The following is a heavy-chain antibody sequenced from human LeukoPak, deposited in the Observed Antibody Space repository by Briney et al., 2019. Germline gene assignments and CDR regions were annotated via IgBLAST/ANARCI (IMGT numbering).Heavy chain of an antibody. D-gene: IGHD3-10*01. CDR1: GYTFTSYG. J-gene: IGHJ5*02. CDR3: ARRHYYGSGSSNWFDP. V-gene: IGHV1-18*01. CDR2: ISAYNGNT. Sequence: ASVKVSSRASGYTFTSYGISWVRQAPGQGLEWMGWISAYNGNTNYAQKLQGRVTMTTDTSTSTAYMELRSLRSDDTAVYYCARRHYYGSGSSNWFDPWGQGTLVTVSS.